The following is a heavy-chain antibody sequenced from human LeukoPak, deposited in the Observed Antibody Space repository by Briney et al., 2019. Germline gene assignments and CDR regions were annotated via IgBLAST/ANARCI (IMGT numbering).Heavy chain of an antibody. Sequence: GESLQISCKGSGYSFTSYWIGWVRRMPGKGLEWMGIIYPGDSDTRYSPSFQGQVTISTDKSISTAYLQWSSLKASDTAMYYCARLAKYNWNYGSPLDYWGQGTLVTVSS. V-gene: IGHV5-51*01. J-gene: IGHJ4*02. D-gene: IGHD1-7*01. CDR2: IYPGDSDT. CDR3: ARLAKYNWNYGSPLDY. CDR1: GYSFTSYW.